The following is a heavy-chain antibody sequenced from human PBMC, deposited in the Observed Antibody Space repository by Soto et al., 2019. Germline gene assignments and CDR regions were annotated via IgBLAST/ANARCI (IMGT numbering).Heavy chain of an antibody. J-gene: IGHJ5*02. CDR2: IYYSGST. CDR3: ARHVREMGSLAIVT. D-gene: IGHD3-16*02. V-gene: IGHV4-39*01. CDR1: GGSLSSSSYY. Sequence: SETLSLTCTVSGGSLSSSSYYWGWIRQLPGKGLEWIGSIYYSGSTYYNPSLKSRVTISVDTSKNQFSLKLSSVTAADTAVYYCARHVREMGSLAIVTWGQGTLVPVSS.